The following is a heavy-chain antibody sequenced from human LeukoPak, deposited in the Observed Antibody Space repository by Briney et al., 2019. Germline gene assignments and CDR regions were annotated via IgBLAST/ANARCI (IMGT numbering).Heavy chain of an antibody. V-gene: IGHV5-51*01. CDR1: GYSFTSYW. D-gene: IGHD1-14*01. Sequence: GDSLTISCKGSGYSFTSYWIGWVRQMPGKGLAWMGIIYPGDSDTRYSPSFQGQVTISAVKSISTAYLQWCSLKASDTAMYYCAITRSHDAFDIWGQGTMVTVSS. J-gene: IGHJ3*02. CDR2: IYPGDSDT. CDR3: AITRSHDAFDI.